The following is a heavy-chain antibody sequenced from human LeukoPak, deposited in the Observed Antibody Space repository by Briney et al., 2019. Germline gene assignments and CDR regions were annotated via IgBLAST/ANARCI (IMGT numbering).Heavy chain of an antibody. D-gene: IGHD3-3*01. Sequence: GGSLRLSCAASGFTFSNYAMNWVRQAPGKGLEWVSAISGNGGSTYHADSVKGRFTISRDNSKNTLYLQMNSLRAEDTAVYHCAKTLRDLEWLTGELDVWGQGTAVTVSS. CDR1: GFTFSNYA. V-gene: IGHV3-23*01. CDR2: ISGNGGST. J-gene: IGHJ6*02. CDR3: AKTLRDLEWLTGELDV.